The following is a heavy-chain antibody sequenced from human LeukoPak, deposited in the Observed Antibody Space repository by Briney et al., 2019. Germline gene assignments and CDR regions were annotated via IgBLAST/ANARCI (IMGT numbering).Heavy chain of an antibody. D-gene: IGHD6-13*01. Sequence: PGGSLRLSCAGSGFIFSDYYMSWIRQAPGKGLEWVSYITSSSTTFYYTDSVKGRFTISRDNAKNSLYLQMNSLRAEDTAVYYWASTSYSSRLYSVYWGQGALVTVS. CDR2: ITSSSTTF. CDR1: GFIFSDYY. V-gene: IGHV3-11*04. CDR3: ASTSYSSRLYSVY. J-gene: IGHJ4*02.